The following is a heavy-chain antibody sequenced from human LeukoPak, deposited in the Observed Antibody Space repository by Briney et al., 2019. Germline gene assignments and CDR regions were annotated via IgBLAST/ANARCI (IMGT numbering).Heavy chain of an antibody. Sequence: GRSLRLSCAASGFTFSSYAMHWVRQAPGEGLEWVAVISYDGSNKYYADSVKGRFTISRDNSKNTLYLQMNSLRAEDTAVYYCARRGYCSSTSCPLWFDPWGQGTLVTVSS. V-gene: IGHV3-30-3*01. J-gene: IGHJ5*02. D-gene: IGHD2-2*01. CDR1: GFTFSSYA. CDR3: ARRGYCSSTSCPLWFDP. CDR2: ISYDGSNK.